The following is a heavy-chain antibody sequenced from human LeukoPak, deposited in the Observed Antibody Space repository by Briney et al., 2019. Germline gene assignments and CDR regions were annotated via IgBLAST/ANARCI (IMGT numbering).Heavy chain of an antibody. D-gene: IGHD3-10*01. CDR2: INHSGST. Sequence: LRLSCAASGFTVSSNYMSWIRQPPGKGLEWIGEINHSGSTYYNPSLKSRVTISVDTSKNQFSLKLSSVTAADTAVYYCARITPMVRGVRYYFDYWGQGTLVTVSS. J-gene: IGHJ4*02. CDR3: ARITPMVRGVRYYFDY. CDR1: GFTVSSNY. V-gene: IGHV4-34*09.